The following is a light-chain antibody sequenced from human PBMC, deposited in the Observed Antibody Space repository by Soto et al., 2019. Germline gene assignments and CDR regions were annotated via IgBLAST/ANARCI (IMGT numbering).Light chain of an antibody. CDR2: AAS. Sequence: IQLTQSPSSLSASVGDRVTVTCRASQGIGSYLAWYQQKPGKAPKLLIYAASSLQSGVPSRFSGSGSGTDFTLTISSLRPEDFATYYCQQLNSYPRTFGPGTKVDIK. CDR3: QQLNSYPRT. V-gene: IGKV1-9*01. J-gene: IGKJ3*01. CDR1: QGIGSY.